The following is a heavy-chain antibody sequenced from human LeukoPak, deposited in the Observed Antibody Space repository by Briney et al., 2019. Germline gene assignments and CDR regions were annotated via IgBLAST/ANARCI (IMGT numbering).Heavy chain of an antibody. Sequence: SETLSLTCTVSGGSISSSSYYWGWIRQPPGKGLEWIGSIYHSGSTYYNPSLKSRVTISVDTSKNQFSLKLSSVTAADTAVYYCARDLRFGENWFDPWGQGTLVTVSS. V-gene: IGHV4-39*07. CDR3: ARDLRFGENWFDP. D-gene: IGHD3-10*01. CDR2: IYHSGST. CDR1: GGSISSSSYY. J-gene: IGHJ5*02.